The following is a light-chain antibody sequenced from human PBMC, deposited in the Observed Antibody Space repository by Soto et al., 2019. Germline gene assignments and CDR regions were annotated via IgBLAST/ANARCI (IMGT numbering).Light chain of an antibody. Sequence: QSVLTQPASVSGSPGQSITISCTGTSTDVGGYKYVSWYQQHPDTAPKLMIFEVNGRPSGVSDRFSGSKSGNTASLTISGLQPEDEAEYYCSSFSSSSTPYVFGTGTKV. CDR1: STDVGGYKY. CDR2: EVN. J-gene: IGLJ1*01. CDR3: SSFSSSSTPYV. V-gene: IGLV2-14*01.